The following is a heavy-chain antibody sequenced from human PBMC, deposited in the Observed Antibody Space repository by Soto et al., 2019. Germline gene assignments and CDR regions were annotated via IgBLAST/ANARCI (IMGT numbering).Heavy chain of an antibody. CDR3: ARERGVLLWFGELQYFDY. Sequence: QVQLQQWGAGLLKPSETLSLTCAVYGGSFSGYYWSWIRQPPGKGLEWIGEINHSGSTNYNPSLKSRVTISVATSKNQFSLQLSSVTAADTAVYYCARERGVLLWFGELQYFDYWGQGTLVTVSS. CDR1: GGSFSGYY. CDR2: INHSGST. J-gene: IGHJ4*02. D-gene: IGHD3-10*01. V-gene: IGHV4-34*01.